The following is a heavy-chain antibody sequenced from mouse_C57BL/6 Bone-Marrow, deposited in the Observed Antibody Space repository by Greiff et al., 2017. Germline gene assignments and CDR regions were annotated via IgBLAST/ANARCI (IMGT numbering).Heavy chain of an antibody. D-gene: IGHD2-4*01. V-gene: IGHV5-6*01. CDR1: GFTFSDYY. J-gene: IGHJ2*01. CDR2: ISSGGSYT. CDR3: ARHGGLRPLDY. Sequence: EVHLVESGGGLVQPGGSLKLSCAASGFTFSDYYMYWVRQTPEKRLEWVATISSGGSYTYYPDSVKGRFTISRDNAKNTLYLQMSSLKSEDTAMYYCARHGGLRPLDYWGQGTTLTVSS.